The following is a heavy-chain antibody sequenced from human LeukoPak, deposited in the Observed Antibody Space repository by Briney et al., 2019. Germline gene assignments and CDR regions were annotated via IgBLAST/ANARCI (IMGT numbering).Heavy chain of an antibody. CDR2: ISSSGSTI. J-gene: IGHJ4*02. CDR3: AREVPVRDYYDSSGYCDY. V-gene: IGHV3-11*01. CDR1: GFTFSDYY. D-gene: IGHD3-22*01. Sequence: GGSLRLSCAASGFTFSDYYMSWIRQAPGKGLEWVSYISSSGSTIYYADSVKGRFTISRDNAKNSLYLQMNSLRAEDTAVYYCAREVPVRDYYDSSGYCDYWGQGTLVTVSS.